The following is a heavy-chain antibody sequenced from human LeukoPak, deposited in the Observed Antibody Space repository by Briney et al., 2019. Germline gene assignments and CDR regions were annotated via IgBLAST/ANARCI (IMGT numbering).Heavy chain of an antibody. CDR3: ARDGLEIVVVYYYYYMDV. Sequence: PGGSLRLSCAASGFTFSSYAMTWVRQAPGKGLEWVSTISGSGDSTYYADSVKGRFTISRDNSKNTLYLQMNSLRAEDTAVYYCARDGLEIVVVYYYYYMDVWGKGTTVTVSS. CDR1: GFTFSSYA. CDR2: ISGSGDST. V-gene: IGHV3-23*01. D-gene: IGHD3-22*01. J-gene: IGHJ6*03.